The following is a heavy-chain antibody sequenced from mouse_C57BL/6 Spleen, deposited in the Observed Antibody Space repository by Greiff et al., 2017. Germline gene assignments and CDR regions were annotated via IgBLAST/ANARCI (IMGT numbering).Heavy chain of an antibody. CDR2: IDPSDSYT. CDR3: ASGRAWFAY. Sequence: QVQLQQPGAELVMPGASVKLSCKASGYTFTSYWMHWVKQRPGQGLEWIGEIDPSDSYTNYNQKFKGKSTLTVDKSSSTAYMQLGSLTSWDSAVYYCASGRAWFAYWGQGTLVTVSA. CDR1: GYTFTSYW. V-gene: IGHV1-69*01. J-gene: IGHJ3*01.